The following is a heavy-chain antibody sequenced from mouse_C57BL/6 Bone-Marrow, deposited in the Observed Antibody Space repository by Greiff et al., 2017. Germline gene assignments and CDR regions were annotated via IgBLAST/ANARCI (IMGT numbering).Heavy chain of an antibody. CDR3: ARNDYRYAMDY. D-gene: IGHD2-14*01. Sequence: QVQLKESGAELVKPGASVKLSCKASGYTFTSYWMHWVKQRPGQGLEWIGMIHPNSGSTNYNEKFKSKATLTVDKSSSTAYMQLSSLTSEDSAVYYCARNDYRYAMDYWGQGTSVTVSS. CDR1: GYTFTSYW. V-gene: IGHV1-64*01. J-gene: IGHJ4*01. CDR2: IHPNSGST.